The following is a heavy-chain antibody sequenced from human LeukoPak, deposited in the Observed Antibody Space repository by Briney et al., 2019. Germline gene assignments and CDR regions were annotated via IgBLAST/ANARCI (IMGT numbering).Heavy chain of an antibody. Sequence: GGSLRLSCGASGFTFSYYAMTWVRQAPGKGLEWVSTISGSGGSTYYADSVKGRFTISRDNSKNTLYLQMNSLRAEDTAVYYCAKGEGYSSGWYYFDYWGQGTLVTVSS. V-gene: IGHV3-23*01. CDR2: ISGSGGST. D-gene: IGHD6-19*01. CDR1: GFTFSYYA. J-gene: IGHJ4*02. CDR3: AKGEGYSSGWYYFDY.